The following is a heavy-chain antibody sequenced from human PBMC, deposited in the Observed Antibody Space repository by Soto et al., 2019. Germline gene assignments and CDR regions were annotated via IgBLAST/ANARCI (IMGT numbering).Heavy chain of an antibody. CDR3: ARELWNDVHNWFDP. J-gene: IGHJ5*02. CDR1: GFTFSSYS. CDR2: ISSSSSTI. D-gene: IGHD1-1*01. Sequence: GGSLRLSCAASGFTFSSYSMNWVRQAPGKGLEWVSYISSSSSTIYYADSVKGRFTISRDNAKNSLYLQMNSLRAEDTAVYYCARELWNDVHNWFDPWGQGTLVTVSS. V-gene: IGHV3-48*01.